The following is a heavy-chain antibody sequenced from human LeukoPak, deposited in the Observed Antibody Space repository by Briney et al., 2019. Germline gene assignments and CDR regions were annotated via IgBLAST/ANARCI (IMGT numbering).Heavy chain of an antibody. CDR1: GFSFSDYE. D-gene: IGHD3-22*01. J-gene: IGHJ4*02. Sequence: GGSLRLSCAASGFSFSDYEMNWVRQAPGKGLEWLSHIDISGNTIHYADSVEGRFTISRDNAKNSVYLQMSSLRDEDTAVYYCASAWHLGIVVVMLDYWGQGTLVTVSS. CDR3: ASAWHLGIVVVMLDY. V-gene: IGHV3-48*03. CDR2: IDISGNTI.